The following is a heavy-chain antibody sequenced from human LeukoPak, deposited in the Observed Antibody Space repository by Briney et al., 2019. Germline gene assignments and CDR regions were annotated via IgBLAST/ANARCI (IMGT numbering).Heavy chain of an antibody. CDR2: ITSSGSSI. D-gene: IGHD6-13*01. V-gene: IGHV3-11*01. CDR3: ARDSDSSPWYNAFDV. J-gene: IGHJ3*01. CDR1: GFMFRDYY. Sequence: GGSLRLSCAASGFMFRDYYMSWIRQAPGKGLESISYITSSGSSIFYADSVKGRFTVSRDNAKNSLYLQMDSLRADDTAVYYCARDSDSSPWYNAFDVWGQGTMVTVSS.